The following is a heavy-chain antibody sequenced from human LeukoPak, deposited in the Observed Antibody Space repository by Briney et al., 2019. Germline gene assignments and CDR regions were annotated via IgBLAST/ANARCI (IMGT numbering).Heavy chain of an antibody. CDR3: ATSGYSYGYPYFDY. V-gene: IGHV4-39*01. J-gene: IGHJ4*02. CDR1: GGSISSSSYY. CDR2: IYYSGST. D-gene: IGHD5-18*01. Sequence: SETLSLTCTVSGGSISSSSYYWGWLRQPPGKGLEWIGSIYYSGSTYYNPSLKSRVTISVDTSKNQFSLKLSSVTAADTAVYYCATSGYSYGYPYFDYWGQGTLVTVSS.